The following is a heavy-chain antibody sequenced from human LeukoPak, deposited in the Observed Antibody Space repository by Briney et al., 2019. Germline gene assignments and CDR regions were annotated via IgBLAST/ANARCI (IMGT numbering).Heavy chain of an antibody. CDR3: ASRRQTYYDFWSGYYYGMDV. V-gene: IGHV1-69*13. D-gene: IGHD3-3*01. CDR2: IIPIFGTA. J-gene: IGHJ6*02. Sequence: SVKVSCKVSGYTLTELSMHWVRQAPGKGLEWMGGIIPIFGTANYAQKFQGRVTITADESTSTAYMELSSLRSEDTAVYYCASRRQTYYDFWSGYYYGMDVWGQGTTVTVSS. CDR1: GYTLTELS.